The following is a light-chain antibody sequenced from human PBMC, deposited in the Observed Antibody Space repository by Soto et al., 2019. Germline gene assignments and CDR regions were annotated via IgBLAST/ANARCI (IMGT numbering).Light chain of an antibody. CDR2: DAS. J-gene: IGKJ4*01. CDR1: QSVSSY. Sequence: EIVLTQSPATLSLSPGERATLSCRASQSVSSYLAWYQQKPGQAPRLLIYDASNRATGIPARFSGSGSGTDFTLTSSSLEPEDFAVYYWQQRSNWPPLTFGGGTKVEIK. V-gene: IGKV3-11*01. CDR3: QQRSNWPPLT.